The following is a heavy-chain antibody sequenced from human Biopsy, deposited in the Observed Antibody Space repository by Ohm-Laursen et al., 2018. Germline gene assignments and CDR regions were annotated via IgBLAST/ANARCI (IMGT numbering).Heavy chain of an antibody. D-gene: IGHD4-17*01. CDR2: IWYDGSNK. CDR3: ALAAAQTVTHFDY. J-gene: IGHJ4*02. CDR1: GFTFSSYG. Sequence: SLRLSCAASGFTFSSYGIHWVRQAPGKGLEWVAVIWYDGSNKYSADSVKGRFSISRDNSKNTVYLQMNSLRADDTAVYYCALAAAQTVTHFDYWGQGTLVTVSS. V-gene: IGHV3-33*01.